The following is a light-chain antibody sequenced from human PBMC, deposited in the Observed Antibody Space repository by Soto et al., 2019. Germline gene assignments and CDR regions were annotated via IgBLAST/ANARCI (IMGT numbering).Light chain of an antibody. J-gene: IGKJ5*01. V-gene: IGKV3-11*01. CDR1: QSVSSY. CDR2: DAS. Sequence: EIVLTPSPATLSLSPVERATLSCRASQSVSSYLAWYQQTPGQAPRLLIYDASNRATGIPARFSGSGSGTDFTLTISSLEPEDFAVYYCQQRSNWPITFGQGTRLEIK. CDR3: QQRSNWPIT.